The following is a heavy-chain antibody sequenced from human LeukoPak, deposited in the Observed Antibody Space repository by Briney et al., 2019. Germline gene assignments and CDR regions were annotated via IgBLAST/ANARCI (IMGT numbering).Heavy chain of an antibody. CDR3: ARSSYYDSSGYNDY. CDR1: GYTFTGYY. CDR2: INPNSGGT. J-gene: IGHJ4*02. V-gene: IGHV1-2*06. Sequence: ASVKASCKASGYTFTGYYMHWVRQAPGQGLECMGRINPNSGGTNYAQKFQGRVTMTRDTSISTAYMELSRLRSDDTAVYYCARSSYYDSSGYNDYWGQGTLVTVSS. D-gene: IGHD3-22*01.